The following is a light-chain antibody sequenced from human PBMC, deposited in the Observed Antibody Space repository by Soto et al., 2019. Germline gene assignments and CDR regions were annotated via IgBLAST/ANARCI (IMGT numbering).Light chain of an antibody. CDR1: SSNVGSYKL. V-gene: IGLV2-23*02. Sequence: QSALTQPASVSGSPGQSITISCTGTSSNVGSYKLVSWYQQHPGKAPKLMIFEVNKWPSGVSNRFSGSKSGNTASLTISGLKVEDEADYYCCSSGGSPTYVFRTGTKVTVL. CDR2: EVN. J-gene: IGLJ1*01. CDR3: CSSGGSPTYV.